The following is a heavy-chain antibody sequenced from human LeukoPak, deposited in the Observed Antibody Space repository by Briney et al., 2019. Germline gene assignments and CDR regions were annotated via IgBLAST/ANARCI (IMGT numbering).Heavy chain of an antibody. J-gene: IGHJ4*02. CDR3: ATRTGGWFPY. CDR1: GFTLSTYL. V-gene: IGHV3-7*01. D-gene: IGHD6-19*01. CDR2: INQDGSEK. Sequence: GGSLRLSCAASGFTLSTYLVSWVRQAPGKGLEWVANINQDGSEKYYVDSVKGRFTISRDNAKNSLYLQMNSLRAEDTAVYYCATRTGGWFPYWGQGTLVTVSS.